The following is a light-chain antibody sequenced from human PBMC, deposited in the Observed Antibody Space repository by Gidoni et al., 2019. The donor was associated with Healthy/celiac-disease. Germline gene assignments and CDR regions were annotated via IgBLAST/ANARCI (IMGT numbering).Light chain of an antibody. J-gene: IGKJ2*01. CDR3: QQYNNWPPDT. CDR1: QSVSSN. Sequence: EIVMTQSPATLSVSPGERATLSCRASQSVSSNLAWYQQKPGQAPRLLIYGASTRAIGIPARFSGSGSGTEFTLTISSLQSEDFAVYYCQQYNNWPPDTFXQXTKLEIK. CDR2: GAS. V-gene: IGKV3D-15*01.